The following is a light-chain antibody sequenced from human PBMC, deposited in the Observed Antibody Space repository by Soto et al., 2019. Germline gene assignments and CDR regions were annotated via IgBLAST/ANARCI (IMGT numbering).Light chain of an antibody. CDR3: QQYNSYSLT. CDR1: QSISSW. CDR2: KAS. J-gene: IGKJ4*01. V-gene: IGKV1-5*03. Sequence: DIQMTQSPSTLSASVGDRVTITCRASQSISSWLAWYQQKPGNAPKLLIYKASSLESGVPSRFSGSGSGTEYTLTISSLQPDDFASYYCQQYNSYSLTFGGGTKVEIK.